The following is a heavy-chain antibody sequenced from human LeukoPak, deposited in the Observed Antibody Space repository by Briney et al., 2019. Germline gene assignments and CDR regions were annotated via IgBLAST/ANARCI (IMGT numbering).Heavy chain of an antibody. Sequence: ASVKVSCKASGYTFTSYGISWVRQAPGQGLEWMGWISAYNGNTNYAQKLQGRVTMTTDTSTSTAYMELRSLGSDDTAVYYCARAMTGGVGATSGYWGQGTLVTVSS. J-gene: IGHJ4*02. CDR3: ARAMTGGVGATSGY. V-gene: IGHV1-18*01. CDR1: GYTFTSYG. CDR2: ISAYNGNT. D-gene: IGHD1-26*01.